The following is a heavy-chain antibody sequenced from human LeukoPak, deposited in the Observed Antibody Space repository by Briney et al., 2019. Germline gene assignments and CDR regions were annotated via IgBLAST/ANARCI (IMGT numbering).Heavy chain of an antibody. V-gene: IGHV3-23*01. D-gene: IGHD5-12*01. Sequence: GGSLRLSCAASGFTVSSNYMSWVRQAPGKGLEWVSGISGSGDNTYYADSVKGRFTISRDNSKNTLYLQMNSLRAEDTAVYYCAKGSGYDTDFDYWGQGTLVSVSS. CDR3: AKGSGYDTDFDY. CDR1: GFTVSSNY. CDR2: ISGSGDNT. J-gene: IGHJ4*02.